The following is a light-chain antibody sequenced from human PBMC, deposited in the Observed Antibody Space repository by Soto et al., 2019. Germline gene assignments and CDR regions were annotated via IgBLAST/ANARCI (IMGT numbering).Light chain of an antibody. CDR3: QQLTDWPQKWT. CDR1: QSVGHN. J-gene: IGKJ1*01. Sequence: ESVMTHSPSTLSVSPGWRSNLSCRASQSVGHNLAWYQHKPGQAPRLLIYDASSRATGIPARLSGSGSGKDFTLTISSLETEDFAVYYCQQLTDWPQKWTFGHGTKVDIK. CDR2: DAS. V-gene: IGKV3D-15*01.